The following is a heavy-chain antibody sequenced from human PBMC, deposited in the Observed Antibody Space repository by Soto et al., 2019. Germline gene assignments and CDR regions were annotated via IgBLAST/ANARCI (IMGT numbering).Heavy chain of an antibody. CDR1: GFTVSSNY. J-gene: IGHJ4*02. CDR3: ARDSPPPLGDTDSSSSC. D-gene: IGHD6-6*01. CDR2: IYSGGST. V-gene: IGHV3-53*01. Sequence: PGGSLRLSCAASGFTVSSNYMSWVRQAPGKGLEWVSVIYSGGSTYYADSVKGRFTISRDNSKNTLYLQMNSLRAEDTAVYYCARDSPPPLGDTDSSSSCWGQGTLVTVSS.